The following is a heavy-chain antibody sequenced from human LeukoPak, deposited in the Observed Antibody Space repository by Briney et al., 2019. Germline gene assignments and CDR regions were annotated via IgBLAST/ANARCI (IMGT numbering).Heavy chain of an antibody. Sequence: SETLSLTCTVSGGSITSADYYWSWIRQPPGKGLEWIGYIYYSGSTYYNPSLKSRVTISVDTSKNQFSLKLSSVTAADTAVYYCARGGNSDYFDYWGQGTLVTVSS. J-gene: IGHJ4*02. D-gene: IGHD4-23*01. V-gene: IGHV4-30-4*01. CDR2: IYYSGST. CDR3: ARGGNSDYFDY. CDR1: GGSITSADYY.